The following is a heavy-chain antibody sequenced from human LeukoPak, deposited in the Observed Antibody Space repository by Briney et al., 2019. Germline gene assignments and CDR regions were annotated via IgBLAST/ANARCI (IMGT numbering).Heavy chain of an antibody. CDR1: GYTFYNYA. D-gene: IGHD3-16*01. CDR3: AKYGSGQLWLLGWYFDF. J-gene: IGHJ2*01. V-gene: IGHV3-23*01. CDR2: ISHDGAST. Sequence: GGSQRLSCAASGYTFYNYAVTWVRQAPGKGLEWVSSISHDGASTHYADSVKGRFTISRDNSQNTVFLQMDSLRAEDTAVYFCAKYGSGQLWLLGWYFDFWGRGTLVCVSS.